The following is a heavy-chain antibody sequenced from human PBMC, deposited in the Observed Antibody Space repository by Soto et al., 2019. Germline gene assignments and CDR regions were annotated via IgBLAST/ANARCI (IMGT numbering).Heavy chain of an antibody. V-gene: IGHV3-13*01. Sequence: PGGSLRLSCAASGFTFSSYDMHWVRQATGKGLEWVSAIGTAGDTYYPGSVKGRFTISRENAKNSLYLQMNSLRAGDTAVYYCARGSYYYYYMDVWCKGTTVTVSS. J-gene: IGHJ6*03. CDR3: ARGSYYYYYMDV. CDR1: GFTFSSYD. CDR2: IGTAGDT.